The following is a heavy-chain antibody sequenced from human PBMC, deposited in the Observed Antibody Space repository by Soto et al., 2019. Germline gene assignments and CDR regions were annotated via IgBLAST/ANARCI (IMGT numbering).Heavy chain of an antibody. J-gene: IGHJ3*02. CDR2: IYPGDSDT. CDR1: GYSFTSYW. D-gene: IGHD2-2*01. CDR3: AVVVVPAAGYDAFDI. V-gene: IGHV5-51*01. Sequence: GESLKISCKGSGYSFTSYWIGWVRQMPGKGLEWMGIIYPGDSDTRYSPSFQGQVTISADKSISTAYLQWSSLKASDTAMYYCAVVVVPAAGYDAFDIWGQGTMVTVSS.